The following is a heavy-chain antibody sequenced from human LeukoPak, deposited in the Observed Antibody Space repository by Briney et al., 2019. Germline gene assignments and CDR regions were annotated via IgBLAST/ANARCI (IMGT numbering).Heavy chain of an antibody. Sequence: ASVKVSCKASGYTFTDYYINWVRQAPGQGLEWLGWIDPDTGGTNFAQKFQGRVTLTWDASINTPYMELRSLKSDDTAIYYCARAKWRQHAEGLDYWGQGTPVTVSS. J-gene: IGHJ4*02. D-gene: IGHD6-13*01. CDR2: IDPDTGGT. CDR1: GYTFTDYY. CDR3: ARAKWRQHAEGLDY. V-gene: IGHV1-2*02.